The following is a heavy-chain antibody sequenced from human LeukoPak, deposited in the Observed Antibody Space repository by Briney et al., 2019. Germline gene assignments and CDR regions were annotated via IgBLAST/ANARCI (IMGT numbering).Heavy chain of an antibody. CDR2: ISSSSSYI. V-gene: IGHV3-21*01. D-gene: IGHD5-12*01. CDR3: ARVLYSGYGPDYYYMDV. J-gene: IGHJ6*03. CDR1: GFTFSSYS. Sequence: GGSLRLSCAASGFTFSSYSMNWVRQAPGKGLEWVSSISSSSSYIYYADSVKGRFTISRDNAKNSLYLQMNSLRAEDTAVYYCARVLYSGYGPDYYYMDVWGKGTTATVSS.